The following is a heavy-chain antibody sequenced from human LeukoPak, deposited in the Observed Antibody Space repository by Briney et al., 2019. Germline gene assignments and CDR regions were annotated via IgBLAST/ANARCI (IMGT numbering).Heavy chain of an antibody. D-gene: IGHD2-2*02. Sequence: ASVNVSCKASGYTFTSYGISWVRQAPGQGLEWMGCISAYNGNTNYAQKLQGRVTMTTDTSTSTAYMELRSLRSDDTAVYYCARVRIPRWFDPWGQGTLVTVSS. CDR2: ISAYNGNT. CDR3: ARVRIPRWFDP. CDR1: GYTFTSYG. V-gene: IGHV1-18*01. J-gene: IGHJ5*02.